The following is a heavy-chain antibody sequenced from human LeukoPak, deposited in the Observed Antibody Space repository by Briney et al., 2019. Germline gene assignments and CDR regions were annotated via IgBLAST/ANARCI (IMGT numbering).Heavy chain of an antibody. J-gene: IGHJ4*02. CDR1: GYTFTGYY. D-gene: IGHD3-22*01. V-gene: IGHV1-2*02. CDR2: IHPNSGGI. CDR3: ARWGKYYYDSSGYYY. Sequence: ASVKVSCTASGYTFTGYYMHWVRQAPGQGLEWMGWIHPNSGGIKYAQRFQGRVTVTRATSISTVYMELSRLRSDDTAVYYCARWGKYYYDSSGYYYWGQGTLVSVSS.